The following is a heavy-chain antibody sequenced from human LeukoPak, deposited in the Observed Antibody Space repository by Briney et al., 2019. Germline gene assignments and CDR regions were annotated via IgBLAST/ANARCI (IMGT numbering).Heavy chain of an antibody. J-gene: IGHJ4*02. CDR3: AKDRKWLVLPDY. V-gene: IGHV3-30*02. CDR1: GFTFSSYG. D-gene: IGHD6-19*01. CDR2: IRYDGSNK. Sequence: GGSLRLSCAASGFTFSSYGMHWVRQAPGKGLEWVAFIRYDGSNKYYADSVKGRFTISRDNSKNTLYLQMNSLRAEDTAVYYCAKDRKWLVLPDYWGQGTLVTVSS.